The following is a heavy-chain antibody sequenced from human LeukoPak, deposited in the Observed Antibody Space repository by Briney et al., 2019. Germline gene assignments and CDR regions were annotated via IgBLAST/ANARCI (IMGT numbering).Heavy chain of an antibody. CDR1: GYTFTSYG. D-gene: IGHD5-12*01. CDR3: ARLTSGYDNSYYFDY. J-gene: IGHJ4*02. CDR2: ISAYNGNT. Sequence: ASVKVSCKASGYTFTSYGISWVRQAPGQGLEWMGWISAYNGNTNYAQKLQGRVTMTTDTSTSTAYMELRSLGSDDTTVYYCARLTSGYDNSYYFDYWGQGTLVTVSS. V-gene: IGHV1-18*01.